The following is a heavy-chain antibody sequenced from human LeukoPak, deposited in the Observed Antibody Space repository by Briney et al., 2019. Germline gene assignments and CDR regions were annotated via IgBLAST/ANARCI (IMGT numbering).Heavy chain of an antibody. D-gene: IGHD3-22*01. CDR2: IIPILGIA. J-gene: IGHJ4*02. Sequence: GSSVKVSCKASGGTFSSYAISWVRQAPGQGLEWMGRIIPILGIANYAQKFQGRVTITADKSTSTAYMELSSLRSEDTAVYYCARDRGDHSSGYYLMLFDYWGQGTLVTVSS. V-gene: IGHV1-69*04. CDR3: ARDRGDHSSGYYLMLFDY. CDR1: GGTFSSYA.